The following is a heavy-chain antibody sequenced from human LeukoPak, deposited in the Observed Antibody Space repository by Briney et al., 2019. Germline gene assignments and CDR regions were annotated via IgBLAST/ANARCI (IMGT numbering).Heavy chain of an antibody. Sequence: GGTLRLSCAASGFTFSSYWMHWVRQAPGKGLVWVSRINGDGSSTSYADSVKGRFTISRDNAKNTLYLQMNSLRAEDTAVYYCAKDSGSSWFKGVFDIWGQGTMVTFST. CDR2: INGDGSST. CDR1: GFTFSSYW. D-gene: IGHD6-13*01. CDR3: AKDSGSSWFKGVFDI. V-gene: IGHV3-74*01. J-gene: IGHJ3*02.